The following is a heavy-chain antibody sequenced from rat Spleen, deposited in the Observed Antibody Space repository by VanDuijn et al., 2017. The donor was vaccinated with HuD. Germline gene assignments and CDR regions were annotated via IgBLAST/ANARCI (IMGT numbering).Heavy chain of an antibody. CDR3: ARDYGYNLYVVDA. CDR2: INTGSGGT. V-gene: IGHV1-43*01. D-gene: IGHD1-9*01. J-gene: IGHJ4*01. Sequence: QVQLQQSGAELAKPGSSVKISCKASGYTFTSYFISWIKQTTGQGLEYIGYINTGSGGTNYNEKFKGKATLTVDQSSSTAFMQLSSLTPDDSAVYYCARDYGYNLYVVDAWGQGASVTVSS. CDR1: GYTFTSYF.